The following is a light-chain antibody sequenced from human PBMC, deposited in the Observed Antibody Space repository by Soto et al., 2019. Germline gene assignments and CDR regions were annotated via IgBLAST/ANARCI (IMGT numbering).Light chain of an antibody. CDR3: QQYGTSPQT. Sequence: EIVLTQSPGTLSLSPGERTTLSCRASQSISSTYFAWYQQKPGQAPRLLIYGASSRATGIPDRFSGSGSGTDCTLTISRLEPEDFAVYYCQQYGTSPQTFGQGTRVEIK. V-gene: IGKV3-20*01. CDR2: GAS. CDR1: QSISSTY. J-gene: IGKJ1*01.